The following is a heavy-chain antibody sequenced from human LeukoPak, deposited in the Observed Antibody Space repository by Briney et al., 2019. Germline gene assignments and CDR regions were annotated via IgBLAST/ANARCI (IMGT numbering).Heavy chain of an antibody. Sequence: GGSLRLSCAASGFTFSSYGMHWVRQAPGKGLEWVAFIRYDGSNKYYADSVKGRFTISRDNSKNTLYLQMNSLRAEDTAVYYCAKDEGAYYGSGSYFPQDYWGQGTLVTVSS. D-gene: IGHD3-10*01. J-gene: IGHJ4*02. CDR3: AKDEGAYYGSGSYFPQDY. CDR2: IRYDGSNK. CDR1: GFTFSSYG. V-gene: IGHV3-30*02.